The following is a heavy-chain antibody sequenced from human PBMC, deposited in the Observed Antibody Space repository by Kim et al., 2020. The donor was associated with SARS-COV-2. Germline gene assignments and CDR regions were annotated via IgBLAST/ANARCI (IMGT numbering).Heavy chain of an antibody. CDR3: TRVPSSNYCDY. Sequence: SETLSLTCTVSGYSISSGYYWGWIRQPPGKGLEWIGSMFHGGSTNYNPSLKSRVTISVDTSKNQLSLKLSSVTAADTAVYYCTRVPSSNYCDYWGQGTLVTVSS. J-gene: IGHJ4*02. CDR2: MFHGGST. CDR1: GYSISSGYY. V-gene: IGHV4-38-2*02.